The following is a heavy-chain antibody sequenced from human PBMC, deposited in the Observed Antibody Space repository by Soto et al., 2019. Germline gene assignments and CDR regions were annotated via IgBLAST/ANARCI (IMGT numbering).Heavy chain of an antibody. J-gene: IGHJ6*03. CDR2: IYYSGST. CDR3: ARAITATTIGGYMDV. D-gene: IGHD1-20*01. V-gene: IGHV4-59*01. Sequence: SETLSLTCTVSGGSISSYYWSWIRQPPGKGLEWIGYIYYSGSTNYNPSLKSRVTISVDTSKNQFSLKLGSVTAADTAVYYCARAITATTIGGYMDVWGKRTTVPVSS. CDR1: GGSISSYY.